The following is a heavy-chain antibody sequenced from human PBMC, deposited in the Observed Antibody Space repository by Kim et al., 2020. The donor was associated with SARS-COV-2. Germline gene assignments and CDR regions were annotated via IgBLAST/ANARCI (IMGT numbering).Heavy chain of an antibody. CDR3: ARLEDTVKVRATNINYHAMDV. CDR1: GYIFSNYW. J-gene: IGHJ6*02. D-gene: IGHD2-15*01. CDR2: IDPSDSYS. V-gene: IGHV5-10-1*01. Sequence: GESLKISCKGSGYIFSNYWITWVRQMPGKGLEWMGKIDPSDSYSDYSPSFQGHVSISADGSITTAYLQWTTLKASDTGIYYCARLEDTVKVRATNINYHAMDVWGQGTTVIVSS.